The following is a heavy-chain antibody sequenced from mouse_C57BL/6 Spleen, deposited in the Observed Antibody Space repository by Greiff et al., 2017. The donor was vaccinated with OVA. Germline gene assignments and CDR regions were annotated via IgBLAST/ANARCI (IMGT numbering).Heavy chain of an antibody. CDR2: INPNNGGT. J-gene: IGHJ3*01. V-gene: IGHV1-18*01. D-gene: IGHD2-1*01. Sequence: EVQLQQSGPELVKPGASVKIPCKASGYTFTDYNMDWVKQSHGKSLEWIGDINPNNGGTIYNQKFKGKATLTVDKSSSTAYMELRSLTSEDTAVYYCARREVYYVFAYWGQGTLVTVSA. CDR3: ARREVYYVFAY. CDR1: GYTFTDYN.